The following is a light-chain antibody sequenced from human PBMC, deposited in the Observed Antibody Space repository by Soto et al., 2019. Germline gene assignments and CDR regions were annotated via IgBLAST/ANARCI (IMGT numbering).Light chain of an antibody. Sequence: EIVLTQSPATLSSFPGDRVTLSCRASQSVSSYLAWYQQKPGQAPRLLIYGTSNRATGIPDRFSGSGSGTDFTLTISRLEPEDFAVYYCQQYGMSRWTFGQGTKVDIK. J-gene: IGKJ1*01. CDR2: GTS. CDR1: QSVSSY. CDR3: QQYGMSRWT. V-gene: IGKV3-20*01.